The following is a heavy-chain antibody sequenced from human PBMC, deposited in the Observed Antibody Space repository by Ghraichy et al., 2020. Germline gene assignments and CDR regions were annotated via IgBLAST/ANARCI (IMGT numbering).Heavy chain of an antibody. CDR3: ARGYSSSYGLDY. CDR1: GFTFSSYS. V-gene: IGHV3-21*01. Sequence: GALRLSCAASGFTFSSYSMNWVRQAPGKGLEWVSSISSSSSYIYYADSVKGRFTISRDNAKNSLYLQMNSLRAEDTAVYYCARGYSSSYGLDYWGQGTLVTVSS. J-gene: IGHJ4*02. D-gene: IGHD6-13*01. CDR2: ISSSSSYI.